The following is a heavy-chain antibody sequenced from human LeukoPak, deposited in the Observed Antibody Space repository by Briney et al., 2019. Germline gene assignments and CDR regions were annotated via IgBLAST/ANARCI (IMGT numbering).Heavy chain of an antibody. CDR2: ISLNSGSR. V-gene: IGHV3-9*01. J-gene: IGHJ3*02. CDR1: GFTFDDYA. D-gene: IGHD4-17*01. CDR3: AKGLSIDYGDYVNAFDI. Sequence: GGSLRLSCAASGFTFDDYAMHWVRQAPGKGLEWVSGISLNSGSRGYADSVKGRFTISRDNAKNSLFLQMNSLTTEDTALYYCAKGLSIDYGDYVNAFDIWGQGTMVTVSS.